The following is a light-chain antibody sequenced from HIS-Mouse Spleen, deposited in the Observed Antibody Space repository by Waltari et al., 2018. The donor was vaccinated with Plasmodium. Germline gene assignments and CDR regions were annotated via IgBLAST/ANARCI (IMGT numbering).Light chain of an antibody. J-gene: IGKJ3*01. V-gene: IGKV3-15*01. CDR2: GAS. CDR3: QQYNNWSFT. CDR1: QSDSSN. Sequence: EIVMPQSPATLSVSPGERATPSCRASQSDSSNLAWYQQKPGQAPRLLIYGASTRATGIPARFSGSGSGTEFTLTISSLQSEDFAVYYCQQYNNWSFTFGPGTKVDIK.